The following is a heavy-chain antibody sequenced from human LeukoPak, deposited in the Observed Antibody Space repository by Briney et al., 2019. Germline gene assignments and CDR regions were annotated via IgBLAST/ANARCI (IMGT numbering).Heavy chain of an antibody. CDR3: ARVGYSGYIGY. Sequence: SETLSLTCTVSGGSISSHYWSWIRRPPGKGLEWIGYIYYSGSTNYNPSLKSRVTISVDTSKNQFSLKLSSVTAADTAVYYCARVGYSGYIGYWGQGTLVTVSS. CDR1: GGSISSHY. CDR2: IYYSGST. J-gene: IGHJ4*02. D-gene: IGHD5-12*01. V-gene: IGHV4-59*11.